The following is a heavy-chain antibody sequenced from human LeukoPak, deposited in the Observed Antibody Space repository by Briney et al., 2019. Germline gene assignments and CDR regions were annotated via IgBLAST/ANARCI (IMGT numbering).Heavy chain of an antibody. CDR1: GYTFNRNY. J-gene: IGHJ3*02. D-gene: IGHD2-2*01. CDR3: AMKGPGIVVVPAAGDAFDI. CDR2: NNSSGNKT. V-gene: IGHV1-46*02. Sequence: GASVKVSCKASGYTFNRNYMQWVRQAPRQGLEWKGINNSSGNKTNYAQRFQGRLTMTSDMSTSTAYMELSRLRSDDPAVYYCAMKGPGIVVVPAAGDAFDIWGQGTMVTVSS.